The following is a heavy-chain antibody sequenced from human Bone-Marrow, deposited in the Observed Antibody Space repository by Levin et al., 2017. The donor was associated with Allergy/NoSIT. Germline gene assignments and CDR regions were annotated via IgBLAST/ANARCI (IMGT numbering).Heavy chain of an antibody. V-gene: IGHV1-69*13. CDR3: ASPRGGKTNRLGDFDI. CDR1: GGTFSSYA. CDR2: IIPIFGTA. D-gene: IGHD2-15*01. Sequence: SVKVSCKASGGTFSSYAISWVRQAPGQGLEWMGGIIPIFGTANYAQKFQGRVTITADESTSTAYMELSSLRSEDTAVYYCASPRGGKTNRLGDFDIWGQGTMVTVSS. J-gene: IGHJ3*02.